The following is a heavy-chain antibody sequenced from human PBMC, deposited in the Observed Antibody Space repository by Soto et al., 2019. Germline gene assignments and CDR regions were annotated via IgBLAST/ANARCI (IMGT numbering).Heavy chain of an antibody. CDR1: GGAISSGENI. V-gene: IGHV4-30-4*01. CDR3: ARDTGTYPDNFGY. CDR2: IHRSGST. Sequence: SAETLSLTCTVSGGAISSGENIFNCIGQSPGKGLELIGYIHRSGSTCYNPSLKSRLTISVDTSKNQISLKLNSVTAADTAVYYCARDTGTYPDNFGYWGQGTLVPVSS. D-gene: IGHD1-26*01. J-gene: IGHJ4*02.